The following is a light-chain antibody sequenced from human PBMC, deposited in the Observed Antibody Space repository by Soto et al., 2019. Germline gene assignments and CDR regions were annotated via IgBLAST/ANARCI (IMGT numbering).Light chain of an antibody. CDR3: QQSYSTPYT. J-gene: IGKJ2*01. Sequence: DIQITQSPSSLSASVGDRVTITCRASQSISSNLNWYQQKRGKAPKLLIYAASSLQSGVPSRFSGSGSGTDFTLTISSLQPEDFATYYCQQSYSTPYTFGQGTKLEIK. CDR2: AAS. CDR1: QSISSN. V-gene: IGKV1-39*01.